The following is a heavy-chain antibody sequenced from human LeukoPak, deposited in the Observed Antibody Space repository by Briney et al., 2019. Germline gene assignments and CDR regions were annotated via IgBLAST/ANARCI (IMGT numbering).Heavy chain of an antibody. J-gene: IGHJ4*02. CDR1: GFTFSSYA. D-gene: IGHD4-23*01. CDR3: ARERGNNGGNTNGYFDY. V-gene: IGHV3-23*01. CDR2: ISGSGGTT. Sequence: GGSLRLSCGASGFTFSSYAMSWVRQAPGKGLEWVSVISGSGGTTYSADSVRGRFTISRDNSKNTLYLQMNSLRAEDTAAYYCARERGNNGGNTNGYFDYWGQGTLVTVSS.